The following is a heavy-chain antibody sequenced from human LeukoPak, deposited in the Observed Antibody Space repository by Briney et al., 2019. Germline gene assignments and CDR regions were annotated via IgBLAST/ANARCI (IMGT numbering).Heavy chain of an antibody. Sequence: ASVKVSCKASGYTFTSYDINWVRQATGQGLEWMGWMNPNSGNTGYAQKLQGRVTMTRNTSISTAYMELSSLRSEDTAVYYCARGQGIAAAGTSFTSNWGQGTLVTVSS. V-gene: IGHV1-8*02. CDR3: ARGQGIAAAGTSFTSN. D-gene: IGHD6-13*01. CDR2: MNPNSGNT. CDR1: GYTFTSYD. J-gene: IGHJ4*02.